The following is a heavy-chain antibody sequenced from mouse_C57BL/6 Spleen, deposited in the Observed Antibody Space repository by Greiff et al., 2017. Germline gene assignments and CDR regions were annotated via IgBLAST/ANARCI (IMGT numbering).Heavy chain of an antibody. CDR1: GYAFSSYW. V-gene: IGHV1-80*01. D-gene: IGHD1-1*01. CDR3: ARSPYYGSSYGFAY. CDR2: IYPGDGDT. J-gene: IGHJ3*01. Sequence: QVQLQQSGAELVKPGASVKISCKASGYAFSSYWMNWVKQRPGKGLEWIGQIYPGDGDTNYNGKFKGKATLTADKSSSTAYMQRSSLTSEDSAVYFCARSPYYGSSYGFAYWGQGTLVTVSA.